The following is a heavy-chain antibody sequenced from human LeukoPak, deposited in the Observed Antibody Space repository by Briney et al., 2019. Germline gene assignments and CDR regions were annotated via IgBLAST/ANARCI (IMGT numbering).Heavy chain of an antibody. Sequence: GGSLRLSCAASGFTFDDYAMHWVRQAPGKGLEWVSLISGDGGSTYYADSVKGRFTISRDNRKNSLYLQMNSLRTEDTALYYCAKEGYSSGWGSYWYFDLWGRGTLVTVSS. J-gene: IGHJ2*01. D-gene: IGHD6-19*01. V-gene: IGHV3-43*02. CDR1: GFTFDDYA. CDR3: AKEGYSSGWGSYWYFDL. CDR2: ISGDGGST.